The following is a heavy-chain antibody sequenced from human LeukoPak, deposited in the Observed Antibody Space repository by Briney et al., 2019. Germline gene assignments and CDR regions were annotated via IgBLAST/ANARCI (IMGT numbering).Heavy chain of an antibody. J-gene: IGHJ4*02. V-gene: IGHV3-21*01. CDR2: ISSSSTYI. Sequence: GGSLRLSCAASGFTFSSYSMNWVRQAPGKGLEWVSSISSSSTYIYYADSVKGRFTISRDNAKNSLYLQMNSLRAEDTAVYYCARVRSGAVAGTEFDYWGQGTLVTVSS. CDR1: GFTFSSYS. CDR3: ARVRSGAVAGTEFDY. D-gene: IGHD6-19*01.